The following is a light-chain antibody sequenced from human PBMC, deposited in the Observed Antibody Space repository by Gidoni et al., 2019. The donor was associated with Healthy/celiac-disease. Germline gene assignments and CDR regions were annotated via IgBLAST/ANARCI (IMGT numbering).Light chain of an antibody. CDR3: QQLNSYLALT. V-gene: IGKV1-9*01. Sequence: DIQFTQSPSFLSASVGDRVTITCRASQGISSYLAWYQQKPGKAPKLLIYAASTLQSGVPSRFSGSGSGTEFTLTISSLQPEDFATYYCQQLNSYLALTFGGXTKVEIK. CDR1: QGISSY. CDR2: AAS. J-gene: IGKJ4*01.